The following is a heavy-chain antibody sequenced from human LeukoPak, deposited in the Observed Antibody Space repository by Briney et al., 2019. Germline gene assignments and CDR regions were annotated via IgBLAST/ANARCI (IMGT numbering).Heavy chain of an antibody. V-gene: IGHV4-38-2*02. J-gene: IGHJ5*02. CDR3: ARDPRWLTPDCTSTSCYENYFDP. CDR1: DYSISSGYQ. Sequence: SETLSLTCGVSDYSISSGYQWAWIRQSPGKGLEWIGSIYHSGSAHYNPSLKSRVTISVETSKNQFSLNMYSVTAADTAVYYCARDPRWLTPDCTSTSCYENYFDPWGQGTLVTVSS. CDR2: IYHSGSA. D-gene: IGHD2-2*01.